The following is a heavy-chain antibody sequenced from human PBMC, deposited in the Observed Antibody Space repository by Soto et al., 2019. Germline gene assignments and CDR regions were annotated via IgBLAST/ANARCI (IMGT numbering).Heavy chain of an antibody. CDR3: ARGGIGIFDYYYYYGMDV. J-gene: IGHJ6*02. CDR2: MNPNSGNT. D-gene: IGHD2-15*01. Sequence: ASVKVSCKASGYTFTSYDINWVRQATGQGLEWMGWMNPNSGNTGYAQKFQGRVTMTRNTSISTAYMELSSLRSEDTAVYYCARGGIGIFDYYYYYGMDVWGQGTTVTVSS. V-gene: IGHV1-8*01. CDR1: GYTFTSYD.